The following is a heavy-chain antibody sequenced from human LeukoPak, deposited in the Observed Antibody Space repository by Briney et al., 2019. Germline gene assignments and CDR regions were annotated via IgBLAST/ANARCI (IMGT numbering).Heavy chain of an antibody. CDR3: ASAWSLDGVLLYGGLDY. D-gene: IGHD2-8*01. CDR2: NSSSSSYI. CDR1: GFTFSSYS. V-gene: IGHV3-21*01. J-gene: IGHJ4*02. Sequence: KAGGSLRLSCAASGFTFSSYSMNWVRQAPGKGLEWVSSNSSSSSYIYYADSVKGRFTISRDNAKNSLYLQMNSLRAEDTAVYYCASAWSLDGVLLYGGLDYWGQGTLVTVSS.